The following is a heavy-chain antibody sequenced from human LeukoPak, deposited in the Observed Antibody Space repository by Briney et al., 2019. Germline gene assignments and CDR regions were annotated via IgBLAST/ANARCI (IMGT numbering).Heavy chain of an antibody. CDR1: GFTFSSYA. CDR3: AKSGSGWYRFDC. D-gene: IGHD6-19*01. CDR2: ISGSGDST. V-gene: IGHV3-23*01. Sequence: GGSLRLSCAASGFTFSSYAMSWVRQAPGKGLEWVSAISGSGDSTYYADSVKGRFTISRDNSKNTLYLQMNSLRAEGTAVYYCAKSGSGWYRFDCWGQGTLVTVSS. J-gene: IGHJ4*02.